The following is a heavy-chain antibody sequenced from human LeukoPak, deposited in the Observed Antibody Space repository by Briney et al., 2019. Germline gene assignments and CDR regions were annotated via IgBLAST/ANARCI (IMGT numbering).Heavy chain of an antibody. V-gene: IGHV1-18*01. Sequence: GASVKVSCKASGYTFTSYGISWVGQAPGQGLEWMGWISAYNGNTNYAQKLQGRVTMTTDTSTSTAYMELRSLRSDDTAVYYCAREAPASTSNDYGDYPYYYMDVWGKGTTVTVSS. CDR2: ISAYNGNT. D-gene: IGHD4-17*01. CDR3: AREAPASTSNDYGDYPYYYMDV. J-gene: IGHJ6*03. CDR1: GYTFTSYG.